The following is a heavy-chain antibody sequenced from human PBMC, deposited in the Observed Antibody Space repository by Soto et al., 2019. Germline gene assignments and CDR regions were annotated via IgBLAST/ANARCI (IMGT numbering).Heavy chain of an antibody. CDR2: ISYDGSDK. CDR1: GFTFSTYA. Sequence: QTGGSLRLSCAASGFTFSTYAMHWVRQAPGKGLEWVAVISYDGSDKYYADSVKGRFTISRDSSKNMLYLQMNSLRAEDTAIYYCAKESYYDSSDYNAFDIWGQGTMVTVSS. V-gene: IGHV3-30*18. J-gene: IGHJ3*02. D-gene: IGHD3-22*01. CDR3: AKESYYDSSDYNAFDI.